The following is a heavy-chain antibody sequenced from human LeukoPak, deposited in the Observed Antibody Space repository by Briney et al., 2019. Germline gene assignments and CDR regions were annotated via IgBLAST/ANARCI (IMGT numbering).Heavy chain of an antibody. J-gene: IGHJ4*02. D-gene: IGHD3-3*01. CDR1: GGSISSGSHH. CDR3: ARHDGRGGNTMGALDS. Sequence: SETLSLTCTVSGGSISSGSHHWGWLRQSPGKGLEWIGSLYYSRTTYYNPSLNSRVTISVVTSKNQFSLQLNSVTAADTAVYYCARHDGRGGNTMGALDSWGQGSLVTVSS. CDR2: LYYSRTT. V-gene: IGHV4-39*01.